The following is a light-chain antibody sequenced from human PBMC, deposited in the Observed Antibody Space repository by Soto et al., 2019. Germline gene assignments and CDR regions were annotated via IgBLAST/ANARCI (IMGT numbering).Light chain of an antibody. Sequence: DIPMTQSPSTLSASVGDRVTITCRASQSISSWLAWYQQKPGKAPKLLIYDASSLESGVPSRFSGSGSGTEFTLTISSLQPDDFATYYCQQYNSYSPRTFGQGTKVKIK. J-gene: IGKJ1*01. CDR2: DAS. CDR3: QQYNSYSPRT. CDR1: QSISSW. V-gene: IGKV1-5*01.